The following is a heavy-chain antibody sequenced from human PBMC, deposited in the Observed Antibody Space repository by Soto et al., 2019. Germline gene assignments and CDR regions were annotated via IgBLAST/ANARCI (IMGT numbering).Heavy chain of an antibody. CDR1: GYTFTANY. J-gene: IGHJ4*02. D-gene: IGHD1-7*01. CDR2: INSKSGAT. Sequence: QVQLVQSGAEVKKPGASVKISCKASGYTFTANYLHWVRQAPGQGLEWMGSINSKSGATDYAQKFQGRVTMTRDTSISTAHMELSKLTSDDTALYYCARESVITGTRHFDYWGQGSLLTVSS. CDR3: ARESVITGTRHFDY. V-gene: IGHV1-2*02.